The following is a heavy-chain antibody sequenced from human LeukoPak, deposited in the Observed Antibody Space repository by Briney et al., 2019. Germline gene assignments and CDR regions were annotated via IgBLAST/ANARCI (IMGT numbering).Heavy chain of an antibody. J-gene: IGHJ6*02. CDR3: ARATAAAGMDV. V-gene: IGHV4-59*01. CDR1: GGSISTYY. Sequence: PSETLSLTCTVSGGSISTYYWSWIRQPPGKGLEWTGYIYYSGSTNYNPSLKSRVTISVDTSKNQFSLKLSSVTAADTAVYYCARATAAAGMDVWGQGTTVTVSS. D-gene: IGHD6-13*01. CDR2: IYYSGST.